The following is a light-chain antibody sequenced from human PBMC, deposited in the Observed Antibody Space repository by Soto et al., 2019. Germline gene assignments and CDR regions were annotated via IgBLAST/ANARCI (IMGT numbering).Light chain of an antibody. CDR2: GAS. CDR3: QQYNDWPPIT. J-gene: IGKJ5*01. Sequence: EIVLTQSPGTLSLSPGERATLSCRASQSFSSSSLAWYQQKPGQAPRLLIYGASSRATGIPDRFSGGGSGTDFTLTISRLEPEDFAVFYCQQYNDWPPITFGQGTRLEIK. V-gene: IGKV3-20*01. CDR1: QSFSSSS.